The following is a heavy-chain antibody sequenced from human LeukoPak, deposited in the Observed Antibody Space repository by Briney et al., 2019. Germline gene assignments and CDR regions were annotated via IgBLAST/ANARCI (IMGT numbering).Heavy chain of an antibody. CDR3: ARTRGTYYFDY. J-gene: IGHJ4*02. V-gene: IGHV3-48*01. CDR2: ISSSSSTI. CDR1: GFTFSSYS. Sequence: GGSLRLSCAASGFTFSSYSMNWVRQAPGKGLEWVSYISSSSSTIYYADSVKGRFTISRDNAKNSLYLQMNSLRAEDTAVYYCARTRGTYYFDYWGQGTLATVSS.